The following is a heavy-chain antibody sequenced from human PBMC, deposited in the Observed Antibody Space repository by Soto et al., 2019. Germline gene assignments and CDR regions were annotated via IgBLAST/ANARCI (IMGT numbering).Heavy chain of an antibody. CDR1: GFNFRSYS. D-gene: IGHD5-12*01. Sequence: EVQLVESGGGLVKPGESLRLSCAGSGFNFRSYSLSWVRQAPGQGLEWVSSISSSRTSIFYSDSVKGRFTISRDDAKNSLYLQMKSLRAEDTAVYYCAREGSYEPSGYDIQAYTYWGQGALVIVSS. J-gene: IGHJ4*02. V-gene: IGHV3-21*01. CDR2: ISSSRTSI. CDR3: AREGSYEPSGYDIQAYTY.